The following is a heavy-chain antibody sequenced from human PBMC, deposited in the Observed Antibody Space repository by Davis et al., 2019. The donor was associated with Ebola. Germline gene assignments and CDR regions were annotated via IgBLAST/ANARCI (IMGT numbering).Heavy chain of an antibody. CDR3: ARDLRFLEWLLYDY. CDR1: GFTFSSYA. V-gene: IGHV4-34*01. D-gene: IGHD3-3*01. J-gene: IGHJ4*02. CDR2: INHSGST. Sequence: ESLKISCAASGFTFSSYAMSWIRQPPGKGLEWIGEINHSGSTNYNPSLKSRVTISVDTSKNQFSLKLSSVTAADTAVYYCARDLRFLEWLLYDYWGQGTLVTVSS.